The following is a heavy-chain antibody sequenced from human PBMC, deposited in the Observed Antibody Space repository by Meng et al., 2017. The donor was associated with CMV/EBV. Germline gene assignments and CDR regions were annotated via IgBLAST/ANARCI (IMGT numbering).Heavy chain of an antibody. CDR2: IYPGDSDT. CDR3: ARQSGEGVVVPAAIRYYYGMDV. Sequence: GESLKISCKGSGYSFTSYWIGWVRQMPGKGLECMGIIYPGDSDTRYSPSFQGQVTISADKSISTAYLQWSSLKASDTAMYYCARQSGEGVVVPAAIRYYYGMDVWGQGTTVTV. D-gene: IGHD2-2*01. J-gene: IGHJ6*02. V-gene: IGHV5-51*01. CDR1: GYSFTSYW.